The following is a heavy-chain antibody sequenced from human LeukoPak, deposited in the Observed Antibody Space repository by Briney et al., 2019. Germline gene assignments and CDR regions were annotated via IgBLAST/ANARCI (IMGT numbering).Heavy chain of an antibody. D-gene: IGHD2-2*02. V-gene: IGHV4-31*03. J-gene: IGHJ4*02. CDR2: IYYSGRT. CDR1: GGSISRDNYW. CDR3: ANSDGSCTSTTCYNPFDY. Sequence: PSETLSLTCTVSGGSISRDNYWWSWIRQYPGKGLEWIGYIYYSGRTYYNPCLKSRASISVDTSKNQFSLKLSSVTAADTAVYYCANSDGSCTSTTCYNPFDYWGQGTLVTVSS.